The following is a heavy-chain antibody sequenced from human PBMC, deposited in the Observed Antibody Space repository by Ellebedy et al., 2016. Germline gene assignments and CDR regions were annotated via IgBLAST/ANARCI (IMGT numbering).Heavy chain of an antibody. D-gene: IGHD6-19*01. CDR3: ARERGWGAAYYYGMDV. Sequence: GGSLRLSCEASGFTVSSNYMSWVRQAPGKGLEWVSVIYSGGSTYYADSVKGRFTISRDSSKNTLFLQMNSLRAEDTAVYYCARERGWGAAYYYGMDVWGQGTTVTVSS. CDR2: IYSGGST. J-gene: IGHJ6*02. V-gene: IGHV3-53*01. CDR1: GFTVSSNY.